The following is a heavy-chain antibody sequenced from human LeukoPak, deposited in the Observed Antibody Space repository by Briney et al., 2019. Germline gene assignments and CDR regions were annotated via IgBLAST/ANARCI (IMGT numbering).Heavy chain of an antibody. CDR3: ARVRDPWGSAYFDY. CDR2: ISAYNGNT. Sequence: WASVKVSCKASGYTFTSYGISWVRQAPGQGLEWMGWISAYNGNTDYAQKLQGRVTMTTDTPTSTAYMELRSLRSDDTAVYYCARVRDPWGSAYFDYWGQGTLVTVSS. D-gene: IGHD1-26*01. V-gene: IGHV1-18*01. J-gene: IGHJ4*02. CDR1: GYTFTSYG.